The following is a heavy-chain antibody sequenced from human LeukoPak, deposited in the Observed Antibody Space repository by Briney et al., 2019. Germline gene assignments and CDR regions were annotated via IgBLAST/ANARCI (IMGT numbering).Heavy chain of an antibody. J-gene: IGHJ5*02. V-gene: IGHV4-34*01. Sequence: SETLSLTCAVYGGSFSGYYWSWIRQPPGKGLEWIGEINYSGSTNYNPSLKSRVTISVDTSKNQFSLKLSSVTAADTAVYYCAGGIWCSGGSCYWFDPWGQGTLVTVSS. CDR3: AGGIWCSGGSCYWFDP. CDR1: GGSFSGYY. CDR2: INYSGST. D-gene: IGHD2-15*01.